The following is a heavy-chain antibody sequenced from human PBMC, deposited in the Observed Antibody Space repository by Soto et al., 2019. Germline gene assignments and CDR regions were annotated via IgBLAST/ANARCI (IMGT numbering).Heavy chain of an antibody. Sequence: GGSLRLSCAASGFTFSSYAMSWVRQAPGKGLEWVSAISGSGGSTYYADSVKGRFTISRDNSKNTLYLQMNSLRAEDTAVYYCAKFSLVVVAAPLRFWGQGTLVTVSS. CDR1: GFTFSSYA. V-gene: IGHV3-23*01. CDR3: AKFSLVVVAAPLRF. D-gene: IGHD2-15*01. J-gene: IGHJ4*02. CDR2: ISGSGGST.